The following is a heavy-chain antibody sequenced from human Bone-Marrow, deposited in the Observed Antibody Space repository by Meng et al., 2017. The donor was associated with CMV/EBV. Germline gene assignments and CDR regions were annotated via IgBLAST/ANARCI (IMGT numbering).Heavy chain of an antibody. V-gene: IGHV1-2*02. J-gene: IGHJ4*02. CDR2: INPNSVDT. Sequence: ASVKVSCKASGYTFSGHYIHWVRQAPGQGLEWMGWINPNSVDTYYARKFQGRVTMSRNTSISTAYLELSRLRSDDTAVYYCASSLTGTTQNDWGQGTLVTVSS. CDR1: GYTFSGHY. CDR3: ASSLTGTTQND. D-gene: IGHD1-7*01.